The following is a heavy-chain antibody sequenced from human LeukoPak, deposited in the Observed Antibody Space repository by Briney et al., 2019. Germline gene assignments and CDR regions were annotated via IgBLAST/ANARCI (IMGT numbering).Heavy chain of an antibody. D-gene: IGHD3-16*01. CDR1: GFTFSSYA. Sequence: GGSLRLSCAASGFTFSSYAMSWARQAPGKGLEWVSHVIGSGDSTFYADSVKGRFTISRDNSENTLYLQMNSLRAEDTAVYYCAKLVWGSLPDWGQGTLVTVSS. CDR2: VIGSGDST. J-gene: IGHJ4*02. CDR3: AKLVWGSLPD. V-gene: IGHV3-23*01.